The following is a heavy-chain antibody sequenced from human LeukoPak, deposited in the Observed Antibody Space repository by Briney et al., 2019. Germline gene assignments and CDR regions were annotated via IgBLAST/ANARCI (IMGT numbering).Heavy chain of an antibody. D-gene: IGHD5-12*01. CDR2: ISSSSNTM. CDR1: RFTFSSYS. J-gene: IGHJ4*02. Sequence: GGSLRLSCAASRFTFSSYSMNWVRQAPGKGLEWVSYISSSSNTMYYADSVKGRFTISRDSSKNTLYLQMNNLRAEDTAVYYCARGRGYGAYDWNDYWGQGTLVTVSS. V-gene: IGHV3-48*01. CDR3: ARGRGYGAYDWNDY.